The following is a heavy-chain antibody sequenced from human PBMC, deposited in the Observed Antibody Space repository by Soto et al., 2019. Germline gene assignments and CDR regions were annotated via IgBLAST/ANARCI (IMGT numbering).Heavy chain of an antibody. Sequence: AAVKVSCKASVYTFTSYGIIWVRQAPGQGRARMGWISAYNCNTNYAHKPQGSGTLTTGTSTSTAYTELRSLKSYDTAGDYRCRAPWSNWNDFHYWGQGNLVTVS. J-gene: IGHJ4*02. D-gene: IGHD1-1*01. CDR1: VYTFTSYG. CDR3: CRAPWSNWNDFHY. CDR2: ISAYNCNT. V-gene: IGHV1-18*01.